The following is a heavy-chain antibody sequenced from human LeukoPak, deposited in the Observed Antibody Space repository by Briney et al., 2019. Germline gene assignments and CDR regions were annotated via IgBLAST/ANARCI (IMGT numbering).Heavy chain of an antibody. CDR3: ARGRYFDY. D-gene: IGHD2-15*01. J-gene: IGHJ4*02. CDR1: GGSFSGYY. V-gene: IGHV4-34*01. Sequence: SDTLSLTCAVYGGSFSGYYWSWIRQPPGKGLEWIGEINHSGGTNYNPSLKSRVTISVDTSKNQFSLKLSSVTAADTAVYYCARGRYFDYWGQGTLVTVSS. CDR2: INHSGGT.